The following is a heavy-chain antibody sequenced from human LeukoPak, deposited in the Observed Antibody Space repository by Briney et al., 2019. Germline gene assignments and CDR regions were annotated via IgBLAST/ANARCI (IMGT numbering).Heavy chain of an antibody. J-gene: IGHJ5*02. CDR3: ARGRMSYGLNWFDP. V-gene: IGHV1-2*02. D-gene: IGHD3-10*01. Sequence: ASVKVSCKASGYTFTGYYMHWVRPAPGQGLEWMGWINPNSGGTNYAQKFQGRVTMTRDTSTSTAYMELSRLRSDDTAVYYCARGRMSYGLNWFDPWGQGTLVTVSS. CDR2: INPNSGGT. CDR1: GYTFTGYY.